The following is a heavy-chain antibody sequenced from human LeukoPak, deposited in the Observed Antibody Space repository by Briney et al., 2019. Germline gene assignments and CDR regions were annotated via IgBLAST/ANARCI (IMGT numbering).Heavy chain of an antibody. CDR1: GFSFRGYT. D-gene: IGHD6-13*01. V-gene: IGHV3-43*01. CDR2: ISWNGVTT. Sequence: GGSLRLSCAAPGFSFRGYTMHWVRQVPGRGLEWVSLISWNGVTTYYRDSVKGRFTISRDDSKNSLYLQMNSLRSEDSALYYCAASDGEQQLALWGQGTLVTVSS. CDR3: AASDGEQQLAL. J-gene: IGHJ4*02.